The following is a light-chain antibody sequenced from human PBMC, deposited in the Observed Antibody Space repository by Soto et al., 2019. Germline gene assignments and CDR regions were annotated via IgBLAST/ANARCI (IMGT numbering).Light chain of an antibody. CDR3: QQYNSYPWT. CDR1: QSISSW. V-gene: IGKV1-5*03. CDR2: KAS. J-gene: IGKJ1*01. Sequence: IQMTQSPSTLSASVGDRVTITCRASQSISSWLAWYQQKPGKSPKLLIYKASTLERGVPPNFSGSGSGTEFTLTISSLQPEDFATYYCQQYNSYPWTFGQGTKVDIK.